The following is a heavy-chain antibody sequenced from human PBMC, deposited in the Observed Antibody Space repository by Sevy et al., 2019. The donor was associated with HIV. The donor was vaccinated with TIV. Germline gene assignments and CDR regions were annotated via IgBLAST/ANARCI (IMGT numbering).Heavy chain of an antibody. V-gene: IGHV3-11*01. J-gene: IGHJ6*02. D-gene: IGHD3-9*01. CDR3: SRISSLRYFDWQYYYYYGMDV. CDR1: GFTFSDYY. Sequence: GGSLRLSCAASGFTFSDYYMSWIRQAPGKGLEWVSCISSSGSTIYYADSVKGRFTISRDNAKNSLYLQMNSLRAEDTAVYYCSRISSLRYFDWQYYYYYGMDVWGQGTTVTVSS. CDR2: ISSSGSTI.